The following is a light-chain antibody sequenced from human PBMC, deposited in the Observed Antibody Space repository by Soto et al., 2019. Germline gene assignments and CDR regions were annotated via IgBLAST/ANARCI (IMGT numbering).Light chain of an antibody. CDR2: GAS. CDR3: QHHGDLIG. V-gene: IGKV3-20*01. J-gene: IGKJ4*01. Sequence: ILTQSPGTLSLSPGETVTLSCKASQTINNNYVAWYQQRPGRAPRLLVYGASARATGIPDRFRGSGAGTDFTLTISRLEPEDFAVYYCQHHGDLIGFGGGTKVDIK. CDR1: QTINNNY.